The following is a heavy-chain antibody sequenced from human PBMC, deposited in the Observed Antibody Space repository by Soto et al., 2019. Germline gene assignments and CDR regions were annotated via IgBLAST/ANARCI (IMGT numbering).Heavy chain of an antibody. CDR2: ISGSGRTI. CDR1: GIVFSDY. V-gene: IGHV3-11*01. Sequence: QVQLVESGGGLVKPGGSLRLSCAASGIVFSDYMSWVRQAPGKGLEWLSYISGSGRTIYSADSVKGRCTISRDNATNSPYLQMNNVRTEDTAVYYCARLPFPWGGFDPWGQGTLVTVSS. D-gene: IGHD3-16*01. CDR3: ARLPFPWGGFDP. J-gene: IGHJ5*02.